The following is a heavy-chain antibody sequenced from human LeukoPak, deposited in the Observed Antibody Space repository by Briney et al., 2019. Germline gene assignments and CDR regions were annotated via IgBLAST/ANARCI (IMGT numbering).Heavy chain of an antibody. CDR2: IIGSGET. J-gene: IGHJ4*02. CDR3: AKLYTSRWYNDY. CDR1: GFTFSTFP. V-gene: IGHV3-23*01. D-gene: IGHD6-13*01. Sequence: AGGSLRLSCAASGFTFSTFPMTWVRQAPGKGLEWVSVIIGSGETYYADSVKGRFTISRDNSKNTLYLQMNSLRAEDTAVYYCAKLYTSRWYNDYWGQGTLVTVFS.